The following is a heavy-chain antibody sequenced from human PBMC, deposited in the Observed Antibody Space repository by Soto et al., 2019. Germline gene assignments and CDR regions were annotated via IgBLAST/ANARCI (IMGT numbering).Heavy chain of an antibody. CDR1: GGSISSSSYY. V-gene: IGHV4-39*01. CDR2: IYYSGST. J-gene: IGHJ4*02. Sequence: QLQLQESGPGLVKPSETLSLTCTVSGGSISSSSYYWGWIRQPPGKGLEWIGSIYYSGSTSYNPSLKSRVTISVDTSKNQLSLKLSSVTAADMAVYYCARRVKRDTFDYWGQGTLVTVSS. CDR3: ARRVKRDTFDY.